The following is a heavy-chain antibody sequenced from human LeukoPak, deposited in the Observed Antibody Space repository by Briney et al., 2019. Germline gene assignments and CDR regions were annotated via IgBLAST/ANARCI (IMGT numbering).Heavy chain of an antibody. Sequence: GGSLRLSCAASGFTFRTYWMSWVRQAPGKGLEWVSAISGSGGSTYYADSVKGRFTISRDNSKNTLYLQMNSLRAEDTAVYYCAKPRLYYYCYMDVWGKGTTVTISS. V-gene: IGHV3-23*01. J-gene: IGHJ6*03. CDR1: GFTFRTYW. CDR3: AKPRLYYYCYMDV. CDR2: ISGSGGST.